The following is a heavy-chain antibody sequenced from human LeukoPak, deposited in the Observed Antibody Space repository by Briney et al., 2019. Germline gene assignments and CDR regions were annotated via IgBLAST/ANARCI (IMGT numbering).Heavy chain of an antibody. CDR2: IYYSGST. Sequence: SETLSPTCTVSGGSVSSGSYYWSWIRQPPGKGLEWIGYIYYSGSTNYNPSLKSRVTISVDTSKNQFSLKLSSVTAADTAVYYCARTQNTIFGVVIPNYGMDVWGQGTTVTVSS. V-gene: IGHV4-61*01. CDR1: GGSVSSGSYY. CDR3: ARTQNTIFGVVIPNYGMDV. D-gene: IGHD3-3*01. J-gene: IGHJ6*02.